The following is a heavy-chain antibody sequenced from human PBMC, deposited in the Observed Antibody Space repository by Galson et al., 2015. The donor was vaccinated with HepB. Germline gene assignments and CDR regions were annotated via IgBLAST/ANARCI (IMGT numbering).Heavy chain of an antibody. Sequence: SVKVSGKASGYTFTSYALNWVRQAPGQGHVWMGWIDTNTGNPEYAQGFTGRFVFSLDTSVSTARLQISSLKAEDTAVYYCASTSTVADGLGMDVWGQGTAVTVSS. CDR2: IDTNTGNP. D-gene: IGHD4-11*01. CDR1: GYTFTSYA. J-gene: IGHJ6*02. V-gene: IGHV7-4-1*02. CDR3: ASTSTVADGLGMDV.